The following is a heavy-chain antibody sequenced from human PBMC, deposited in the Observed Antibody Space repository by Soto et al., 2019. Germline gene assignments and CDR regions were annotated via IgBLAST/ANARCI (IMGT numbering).Heavy chain of an antibody. J-gene: IGHJ6*04. CDR2: ISSSGSTI. V-gene: IGHV3-48*03. D-gene: IGHD3-22*01. CDR3: AREGPYDSSGYYYYGTDV. Sequence: GGSLRLSCAASGFTFSSYEMNWVRQAPGKGLEWVSYISSSGSTIYYADSVKGRFTISRDNAKNSLYLQMNSLRAGDTAVYYCAREGPYDSSGYYYYGTDVWGKGPTVTVSS. CDR1: GFTFSSYE.